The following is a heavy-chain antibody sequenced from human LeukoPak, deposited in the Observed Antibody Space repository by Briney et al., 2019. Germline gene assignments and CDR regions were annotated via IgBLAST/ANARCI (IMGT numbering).Heavy chain of an antibody. V-gene: IGHV1-2*02. D-gene: IGHD4/OR15-4a*01. J-gene: IGHJ3*02. CDR2: INPNSGGT. CDR1: GYTFTGYY. Sequence: ASVKVSCKASGYTFTGYYMHWVRQAPGQGLEWMGWINPNSGGTNYAQKFQGRVTMTRDTSISTAYMELSSLRSEDTAVYYCARANFRDAFDIWGQGTMVTVSS. CDR3: ARANFRDAFDI.